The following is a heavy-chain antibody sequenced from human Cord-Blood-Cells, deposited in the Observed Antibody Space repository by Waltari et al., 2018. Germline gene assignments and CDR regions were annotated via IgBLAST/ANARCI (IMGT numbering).Heavy chain of an antibody. CDR3: ARRSYDFWSGYYTYYFDY. CDR2: IYHSGST. V-gene: IGHV4-38-2*01. CDR1: GYSISSGYY. Sequence: QVQLQESGPGLGKPSETLSLTCAVSGYSISSGYYWGWLRQPPGKGLEWIGSIYHSGSTYYNPSLKSRVTISVDTSKNQFSLKLSSVTAADTAVYYCARRSYDFWSGYYTYYFDYWGQGTLVTVSS. J-gene: IGHJ4*02. D-gene: IGHD3-3*01.